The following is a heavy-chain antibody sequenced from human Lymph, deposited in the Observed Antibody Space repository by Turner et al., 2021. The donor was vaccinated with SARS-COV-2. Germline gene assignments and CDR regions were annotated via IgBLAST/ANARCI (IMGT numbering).Heavy chain of an antibody. J-gene: IGHJ4*02. CDR2: ISYDGSNK. V-gene: IGHV3-30-3*01. Sequence: QVQLVESGGGVVQPGRSLRLSCAASGFTFSSYAMNWVRQAPGKGLEWVTLISYDGSNKYYADSVKGRFTNSRDNSKNTLYLQMNSLRAEDTAVYYCARSGPNFDFWGQGTLVTVSS. D-gene: IGHD7-27*01. CDR3: ARSGPNFDF. CDR1: GFTFSSYA.